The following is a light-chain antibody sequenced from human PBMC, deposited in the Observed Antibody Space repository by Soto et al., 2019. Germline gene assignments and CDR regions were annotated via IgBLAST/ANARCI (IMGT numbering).Light chain of an antibody. Sequence: QSVLTQPPSASGPPVQRVTSSCSGRSSNIGSNFVSWYQVVPGTAPKLLIYNNSHRPSGVPDRFSGSRSGTSASLDISGRQSDDEADYFCATWDDNVKGPVFGGGTKLTVL. CDR3: ATWDDNVKGPV. CDR1: SSNIGSNF. J-gene: IGLJ2*01. V-gene: IGLV1-44*01. CDR2: NNS.